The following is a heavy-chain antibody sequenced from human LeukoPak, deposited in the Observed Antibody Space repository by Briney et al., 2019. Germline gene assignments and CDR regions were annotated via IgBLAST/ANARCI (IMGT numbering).Heavy chain of an antibody. V-gene: IGHV3-53*01. D-gene: IGHD3-10*01. Sequence: GGSLRLSCAASGFTVSSNYMSCVRQAPGKGLEWGSLIYSGGTTYYADSVKGRFTISRDNSKNTLYLQMNSLRAEDTAVYFCVRVEKEFGPRGGYFDYWGQGTLVTVSS. CDR1: GFTVSSNY. J-gene: IGHJ4*02. CDR3: VRVEKEFGPRGGYFDY. CDR2: IYSGGTT.